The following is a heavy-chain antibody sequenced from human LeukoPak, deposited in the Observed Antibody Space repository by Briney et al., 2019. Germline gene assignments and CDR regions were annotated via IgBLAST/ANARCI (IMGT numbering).Heavy chain of an antibody. CDR1: GGSFSGYY. CDR3: ARASGYIVVGRPFDY. D-gene: IGHD2-2*01. Sequence: SETLSLTCAVYGGSFSGYYWSWICQPPGKGLEWIGEINHSGSTNYNPSLKSRVTISVDTSKNQFSLKLSSVTAADTAVYYCARASGYIVVGRPFDYWGQGTLVTVSS. V-gene: IGHV4-34*01. CDR2: INHSGST. J-gene: IGHJ4*02.